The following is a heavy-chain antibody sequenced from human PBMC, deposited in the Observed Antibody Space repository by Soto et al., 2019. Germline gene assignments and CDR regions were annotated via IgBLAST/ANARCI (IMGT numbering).Heavy chain of an antibody. CDR1: GYTITSYY. J-gene: IGHJ5*02. CDR3: ARDETIAVAQFITDNWFDP. D-gene: IGHD6-19*01. Sequence: GASVKVSCKASGYTITSYYMHWVRQAPGQGLEWMGIINPSGGSTSYAQKFQGRVTMTRDTSTSTVYMELSSLRSEDTAVYYCARDETIAVAQFITDNWFDPWGQGTLVTVSS. V-gene: IGHV1-46*03. CDR2: INPSGGST.